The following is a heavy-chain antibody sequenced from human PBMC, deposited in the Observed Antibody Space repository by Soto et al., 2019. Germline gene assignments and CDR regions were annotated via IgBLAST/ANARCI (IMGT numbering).Heavy chain of an antibody. CDR2: VYHSGST. Sequence: LSLTCAVSGGSIISSNWWNWVRQPPGKGLEWIGEVYHSGSTTYKPSLRSRVTISVDKSKNQFSLKLSSVTAADTAIYYCARRDWSGTTSHFYFDYWGQGALVTVSS. CDR3: ARRDWSGTTSHFYFDY. D-gene: IGHD4-17*01. J-gene: IGHJ4*02. CDR1: GGSIISSNW. V-gene: IGHV4-4*02.